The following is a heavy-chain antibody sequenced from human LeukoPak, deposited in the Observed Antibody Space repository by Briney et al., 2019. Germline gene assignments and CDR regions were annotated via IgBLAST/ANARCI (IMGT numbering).Heavy chain of an antibody. J-gene: IGHJ6*02. CDR2: IYYSGST. D-gene: IGHD1-20*01. V-gene: IGHV4-31*03. Sequence: SETLSLTCTVSGGSISSGGYYWSWIRQHPGKGLEWIGYIYYSGSTYYNPSFKSRVTISVDTSKNQFSLKLSSVTAADTAVYYCARLPPVNWNDGGAYGMDVWGQGTTVTVSS. CDR1: GGSISSGGYY. CDR3: ARLPPVNWNDGGAYGMDV.